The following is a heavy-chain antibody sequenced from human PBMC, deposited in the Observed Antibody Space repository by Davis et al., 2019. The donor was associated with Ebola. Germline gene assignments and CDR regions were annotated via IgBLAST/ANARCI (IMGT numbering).Heavy chain of an antibody. CDR1: GYTFTSYD. V-gene: IGHV1-8*01. Sequence: ASVKVSCKASGYTFTSYDINWVRQATGQGLEWMGWMNPNSGNTGYAQKFQGRVTMTRNTSISTAYMELSSLRSEDTAVYYCARAYGDYYYYGMDVWGQGTTVTVSS. J-gene: IGHJ6*02. D-gene: IGHD4-17*01. CDR2: MNPNSGNT. CDR3: ARAYGDYYYYGMDV.